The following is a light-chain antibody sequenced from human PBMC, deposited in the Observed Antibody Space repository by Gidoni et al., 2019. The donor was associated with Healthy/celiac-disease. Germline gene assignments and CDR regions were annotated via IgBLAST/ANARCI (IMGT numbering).Light chain of an antibody. CDR3: QSADSSGTYVV. V-gene: IGLV3-25*03. CDR2: KDT. CDR1: ALPKQY. Sequence: SDELTQPPSVSVSPGQTARITCSGDALPKQYAYWYQQKPGQAPVLVIYKDTERPSGIPERFSGSSSGTTLTLTISGVQAEDEADYYCQSADSSGTYVVFGGGTKLTVL. J-gene: IGLJ3*02.